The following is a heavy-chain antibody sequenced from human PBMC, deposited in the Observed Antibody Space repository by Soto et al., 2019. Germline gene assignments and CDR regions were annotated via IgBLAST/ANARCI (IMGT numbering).Heavy chain of an antibody. Sequence: SGYAGEPTQTLTLTCTFSGFSLSTSGVGVGWIRQPPGKALEWLALIYWDNDKRYSPSLKSGLTITKDTSKNQVVLTMTNMDPVDTATYYCAHHSSYSSGWLNYYYYGMDVWGQGTTVTV. CDR3: AHHSSYSSGWLNYYYYGMDV. D-gene: IGHD6-19*01. CDR1: GFSLSTSGVG. CDR2: IYWDNDK. J-gene: IGHJ6*02. V-gene: IGHV2-5*02.